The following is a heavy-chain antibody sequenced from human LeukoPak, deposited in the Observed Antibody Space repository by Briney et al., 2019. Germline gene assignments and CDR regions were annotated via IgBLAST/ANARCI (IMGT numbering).Heavy chain of an antibody. J-gene: IGHJ4*02. CDR2: IRYDGSNK. V-gene: IGHV3-30*02. Sequence: GGSLRHSCAASGFTFSSYGMHWVRQAPGKGLAWVAFIRYDGSNKYYADSAKGRFTISRDNSRNTLYLQMNSLRAEDTAVYYCAKPHFDYWGQGALVTVSS. CDR3: AKPHFDY. CDR1: GFTFSSYG.